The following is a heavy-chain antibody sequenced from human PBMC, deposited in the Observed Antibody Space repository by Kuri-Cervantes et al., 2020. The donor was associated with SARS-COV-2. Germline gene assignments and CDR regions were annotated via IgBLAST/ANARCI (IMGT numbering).Heavy chain of an antibody. Sequence: GESLKISCTASGFTFSSYSMNWVRQAPGKGLEWVSSISSSSSYIYYADSVKGRFTISRDNSKNTLYLQMNSLRAEDTAVYYCAKPLPWFDPWGQGTLVTVSS. CDR2: ISSSSSYI. V-gene: IGHV3-21*04. CDR1: GFTFSSYS. J-gene: IGHJ5*02. D-gene: IGHD2-15*01. CDR3: AKPLPWFDP.